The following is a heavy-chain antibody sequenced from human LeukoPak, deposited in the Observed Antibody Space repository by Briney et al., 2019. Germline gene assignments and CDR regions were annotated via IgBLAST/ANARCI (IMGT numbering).Heavy chain of an antibody. Sequence: PGGPLRLSCAASGFTFSSYSMNWVRQAPGKGLEWVSSISSSSSYIYYADSVKGRFTISRDNAKNSLYLQMNSLRAEDTAVYYCARGGVKLATYYFDYWGQGTLVTVPS. CDR1: GFTFSSYS. CDR2: ISSSSSYI. V-gene: IGHV3-21*01. D-gene: IGHD2-15*01. CDR3: ARGGVKLATYYFDY. J-gene: IGHJ4*02.